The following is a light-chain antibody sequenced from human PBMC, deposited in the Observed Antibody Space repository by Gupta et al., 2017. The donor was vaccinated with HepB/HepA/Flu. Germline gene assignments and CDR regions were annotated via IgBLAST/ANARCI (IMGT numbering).Light chain of an antibody. Sequence: DIVMTQSPDSLTVSLGERATINCKSSQNLLYSSNSKNYLSWYQQKAGQPPKLLIYWASTREYGVPDRFSGSGYGTDFTLTISSLQAEDVAVYYCQQADSTPWTFGQGTKVEIK. J-gene: IGKJ1*01. V-gene: IGKV4-1*01. CDR3: QQADSTPWT. CDR1: QNLLYSSNSKNY. CDR2: WAS.